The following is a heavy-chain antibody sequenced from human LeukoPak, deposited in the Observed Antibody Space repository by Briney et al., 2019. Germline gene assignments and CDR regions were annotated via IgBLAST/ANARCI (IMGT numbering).Heavy chain of an antibody. D-gene: IGHD1-26*01. CDR2: ISSHGNYI. J-gene: IGHJ4*02. CDR3: ARDGQWDLTYYLDY. V-gene: IGHV3-21*01. Sequence: GGALRLSCAGSGFTFTSYSLNWVRQAPGKGLGLVSCISSHGNYIYYADSVKGRFTVSRDDATNSVFLQMNSLRAEDTGIYYCARDGQWDLTYYLDYWGQGILVSVSS. CDR1: GFTFTSYS.